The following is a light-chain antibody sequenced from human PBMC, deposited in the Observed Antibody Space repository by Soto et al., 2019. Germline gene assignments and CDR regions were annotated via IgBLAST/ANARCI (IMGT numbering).Light chain of an antibody. J-gene: IGKJ2*01. CDR1: QDVVNY. CDR3: QHSRTTAYT. CDR2: AAS. Sequence: DIDMTQAPSSLSASVGDSVTITCRAGQDVVNYLNWYQQKPGKAPRLLIYAASSLQSGVPSRFSGSGAGTTFPLTITDLHPDDVAYYYCQHSRTTAYTFAQGTKVEIK. V-gene: IGKV1-39*01.